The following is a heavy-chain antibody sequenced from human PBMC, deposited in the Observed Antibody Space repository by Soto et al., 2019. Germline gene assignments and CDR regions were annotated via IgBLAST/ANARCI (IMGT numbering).Heavy chain of an antibody. CDR3: ASGLMIVGGTSAFDI. D-gene: IGHD3-22*01. V-gene: IGHV1-69*02. Sequence: QVQLVQSGAEVKKPGSSVKVSCKASGGTFSSYTISWVRQAPGQGLEWMGRIIPILGIANYAQKFQGRVTLTADKSTSTAYMELSSLRSEDTAVYYCASGLMIVGGTSAFDIWGQGTMVTVSS. J-gene: IGHJ3*02. CDR2: IIPILGIA. CDR1: GGTFSSYT.